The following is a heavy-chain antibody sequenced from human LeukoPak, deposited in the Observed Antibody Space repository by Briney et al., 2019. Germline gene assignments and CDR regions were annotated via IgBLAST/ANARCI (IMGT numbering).Heavy chain of an antibody. D-gene: IGHD4-23*01. CDR2: ISSSSSTI. J-gene: IGHJ4*02. V-gene: IGHV3-48*04. CDR1: GFTFSSYS. Sequence: PGGSLRLSCAASGFTFSSYSMNWVRQAPGKGLEWVSYISSSSSTIYYADSVKGRFTISRDNAKNSLYLQMNSLRAEDTAVYYCARGVQTVADYWGQGTLVTVSS. CDR3: ARGVQTVADY.